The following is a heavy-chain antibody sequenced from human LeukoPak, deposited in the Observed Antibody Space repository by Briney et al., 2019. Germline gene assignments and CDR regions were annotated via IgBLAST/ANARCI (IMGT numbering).Heavy chain of an antibody. CDR1: GYTFTSYG. J-gene: IGHJ4*02. CDR2: ISNYNGNT. Sequence: ASVTVSCTASGYTFTSYGISWVRQAPGQGGEWMGWISNYNGNTKYAQKLQGRVTMTTDTSTSTAFMELRSLRSDDTAVYYCARDGYYYDSSGYPDYWGQGTLVTVSS. CDR3: ARDGYYYDSSGYPDY. D-gene: IGHD3-22*01. V-gene: IGHV1-18*01.